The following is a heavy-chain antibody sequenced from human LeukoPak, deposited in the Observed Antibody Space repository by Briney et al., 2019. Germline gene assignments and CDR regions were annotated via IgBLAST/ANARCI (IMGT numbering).Heavy chain of an antibody. D-gene: IGHD5-24*01. CDR1: GGSINSDY. V-gene: IGHV4-59*01. CDR3: ARVGGMTTSNNAAFHI. J-gene: IGHJ3*02. Sequence: SETLSLICSVSGGSINSDYWIWIRQPPGKGLEWIGYIYHSGSTNYNPSLKSRVTIPIDKSKKQFSVKLISVTAAGTANYYCARVGGMTTSNNAAFHIWGQGTMVTVSS. CDR2: IYHSGST.